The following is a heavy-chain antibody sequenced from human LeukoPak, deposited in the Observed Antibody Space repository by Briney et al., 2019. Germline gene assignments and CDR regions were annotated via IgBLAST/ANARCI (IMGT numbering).Heavy chain of an antibody. V-gene: IGHV4-59*12. D-gene: IGHD3-10*01. J-gene: IGHJ5*02. CDR2: IYYSGST. Sequence: SETLSLTCTVSGGSISSYYWSWIRQPPGKGLEWIGYIYYSGSTNYNPPLKSRVTISVDTSKNQFSLKLSSVTAADTAVYYCARGELTMVRGVVCWFDPWGQGTLVTVSS. CDR1: GGSISSYY. CDR3: ARGELTMVRGVVCWFDP.